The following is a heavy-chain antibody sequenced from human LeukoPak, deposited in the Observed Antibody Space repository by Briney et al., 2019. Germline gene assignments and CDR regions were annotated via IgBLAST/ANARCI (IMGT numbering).Heavy chain of an antibody. CDR3: ARTYYDFWSTDYYYMDV. D-gene: IGHD3-3*01. J-gene: IGHJ6*03. Sequence: GGSLRLSCAASGFTFSSYWMSWDRQAPGKGLEWVANIKQDGSEKYYVDSVKGRFTISRDNAKNSLYLQMNSLRAEDTAVYYCARTYYDFWSTDYYYMDVWGKGTTVTVSS. CDR2: IKQDGSEK. CDR1: GFTFSSYW. V-gene: IGHV3-7*01.